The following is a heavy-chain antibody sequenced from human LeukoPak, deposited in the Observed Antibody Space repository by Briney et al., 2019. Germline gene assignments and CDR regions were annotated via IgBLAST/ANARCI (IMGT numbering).Heavy chain of an antibody. CDR2: IWYDGSNK. V-gene: IGHV3-33*01. D-gene: IGHD1-26*01. Sequence: GGSLRLSCAASGFTFSSYGMHWVRQAPGKGLEWVAVIWYDGSNKYYADSVKGRFTISRDNSKNTLYLQMNSLRAEDTAVYYCARGFQGELPYGMDVWGQGTTVTVSS. J-gene: IGHJ6*02. CDR3: ARGFQGELPYGMDV. CDR1: GFTFSSYG.